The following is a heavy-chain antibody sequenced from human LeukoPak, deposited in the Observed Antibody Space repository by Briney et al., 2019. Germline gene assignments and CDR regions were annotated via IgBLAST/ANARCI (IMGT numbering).Heavy chain of an antibody. V-gene: IGHV3-21*01. CDR3: ARDLLSLLVPDY. J-gene: IGHJ4*02. CDR2: ISSSSSYI. D-gene: IGHD3-10*01. CDR1: GFTFSSYS. Sequence: PGGSLRLSCAASGFTFSSYSMNWVRQAPGKGLEWVSSISSSSSYIYYADSVSGRFTISRDNAKNSLYLQMNSLRAEDTAVYYCARDLLSLLVPDYWGQGTLVTVSS.